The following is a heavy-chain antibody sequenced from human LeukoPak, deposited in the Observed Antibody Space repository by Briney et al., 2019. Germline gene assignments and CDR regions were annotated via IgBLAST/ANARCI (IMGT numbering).Heavy chain of an antibody. D-gene: IGHD3-16*02. CDR2: IHGDDDE. V-gene: IGHV2-5*02. Sequence: ESGPPLVKPTQTLTLTCTFSGFSLTTTEVGVGWIRQPPGRALEWLALIHGDDDERYSPSLKNRITITKDTSKSQVVLTMTNMDPADTATYFCAHSLSIVAVISDGSYFDSWGQGLPFTVSS. CDR3: AHSLSIVAVISDGSYFDS. CDR1: GFSLTTTEVG. J-gene: IGHJ4*02.